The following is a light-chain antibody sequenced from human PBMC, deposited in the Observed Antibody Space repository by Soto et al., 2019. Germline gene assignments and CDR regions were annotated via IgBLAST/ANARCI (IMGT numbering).Light chain of an antibody. Sequence: QSVLAQPASVSGSPGQSITISCTGTSSDVGNYDLVSWYQQHPGKAPKLMIFDVSKRPSGVPDRFSGSKSANTASLTISGLQAEDEADYYCCSYAGSYTYVFGTGTKVTVL. CDR1: SSDVGNYDL. J-gene: IGLJ1*01. V-gene: IGLV2-11*01. CDR2: DVS. CDR3: CSYAGSYTYV.